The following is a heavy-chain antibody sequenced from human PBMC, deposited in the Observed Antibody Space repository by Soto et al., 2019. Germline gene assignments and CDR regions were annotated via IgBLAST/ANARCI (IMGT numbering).Heavy chain of an antibody. CDR2: IIPIFGTA. CDR3: ARDMGSTVTPFDY. CDR1: GGTFSSYA. V-gene: IGHV1-69*13. J-gene: IGHJ4*02. D-gene: IGHD4-17*01. Sequence: SVKVSCKASGGTFSSYAISWVRQAPGQGLEWMGGIIPIFGTANYAQKFQGRVTITADESTSTAYMELSSLRSEDTAVYYCARDMGSTVTPFDYWGQGTLVTVSS.